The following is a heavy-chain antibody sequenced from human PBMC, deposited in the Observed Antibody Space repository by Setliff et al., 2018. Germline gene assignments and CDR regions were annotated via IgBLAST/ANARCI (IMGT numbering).Heavy chain of an antibody. D-gene: IGHD2-2*01. Sequence: GGSLRLSCVMSGFTFGDHWMHWVRQVPGKGQVWVSRINSEGSRTIYADAVRGRSTISRDNAKNTLYLQVNSLKASDTAIYYCAQKHQRASWAFDPWGRGTLVTVSS. CDR1: GFTFGDHW. CDR2: INSEGSRT. V-gene: IGHV3-74*01. CDR3: AQKHQRASWAFDP. J-gene: IGHJ5*02.